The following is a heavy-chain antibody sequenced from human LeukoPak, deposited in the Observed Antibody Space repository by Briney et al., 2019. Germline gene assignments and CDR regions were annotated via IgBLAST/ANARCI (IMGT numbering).Heavy chain of an antibody. Sequence: GGSLRLSCAASGFTFSSYSMNWVRQAPGKGLEWVSSISSSSSYIYYADSVKGRFTISRDNAKNSQYLQMNSLRAEDTAVYYCARGDDYGDYPYPLDYWGQGTLVTVSS. CDR1: GFTFSSYS. CDR2: ISSSSSYI. V-gene: IGHV3-21*01. CDR3: ARGDDYGDYPYPLDY. J-gene: IGHJ4*02. D-gene: IGHD4-17*01.